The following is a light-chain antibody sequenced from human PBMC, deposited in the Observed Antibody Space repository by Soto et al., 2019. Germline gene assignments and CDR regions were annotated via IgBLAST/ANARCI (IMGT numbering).Light chain of an antibody. J-gene: IGLJ3*02. Sequence: QSVLTQPASVSGSLGQSITISCTGTSNDVGNYNFVSWYQHHPGKAPKLVIYEGTKRPSGISNHFSGFKAGHTASLTISGLQAEDEADYYCCSYAGSSGWVFGGGTKLTVL. CDR3: CSYAGSSGWV. CDR2: EGT. CDR1: SNDVGNYNF. V-gene: IGLV2-23*01.